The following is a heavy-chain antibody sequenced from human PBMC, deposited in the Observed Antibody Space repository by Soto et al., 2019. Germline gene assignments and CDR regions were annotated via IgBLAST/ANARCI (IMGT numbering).Heavy chain of an antibody. D-gene: IGHD3-16*01. CDR1: GGSITSSDYF. Sequence: SETLSLTCTVSGGSITSSDYFWGWIRKPPGKGLDWIGNVYYSGTTYCNPSLKSRVTISVDTSKNQFFLELRSVTAADTAVYYCASVLKAYLFYYYYIDGWGKGTTVTVSS. CDR3: ASVLKAYLFYYYYIDG. J-gene: IGHJ6*03. V-gene: IGHV4-39*01. CDR2: VYYSGTT.